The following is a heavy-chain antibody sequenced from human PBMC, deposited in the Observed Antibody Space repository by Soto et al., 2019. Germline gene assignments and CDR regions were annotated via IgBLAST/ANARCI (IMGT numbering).Heavy chain of an antibody. CDR2: INPNSGGT. D-gene: IGHD1-26*01. Sequence: QVQLVQSGAEVKKPGASVKVSCKASGYTFTGYYMHWVRQAPGQGLEWMGWINPNSGGTNYAQKFQGWVTMTRDTSISTAYMELSRLRSDDTAGYYCARAHTIYYNWFDPWGQGTLVTVSS. V-gene: IGHV1-2*04. CDR3: ARAHTIYYNWFDP. J-gene: IGHJ5*02. CDR1: GYTFTGYY.